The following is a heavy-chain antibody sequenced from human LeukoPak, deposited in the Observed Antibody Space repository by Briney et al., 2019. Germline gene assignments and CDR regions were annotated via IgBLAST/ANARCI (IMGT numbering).Heavy chain of an antibody. CDR3: ARGVGYCSSTSCENFDY. CDR2: INPSGGST. CDR1: GYTFTSYY. D-gene: IGHD2-2*01. J-gene: IGHJ4*02. V-gene: IGHV1-46*01. Sequence: ASVKVSCKASGYTFTSYYMHWVRQAPGQGLEWMGIINPSGGSTSYAQKFQGRVTMTRDMSTSTVYMERSSLRSEETAVYYCARGVGYCSSTSCENFDYWGQGTLVTVSS.